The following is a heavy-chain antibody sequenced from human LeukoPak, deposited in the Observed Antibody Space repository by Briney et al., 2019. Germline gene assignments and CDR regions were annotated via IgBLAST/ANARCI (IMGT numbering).Heavy chain of an antibody. D-gene: IGHD6-13*01. V-gene: IGHV1-69*02. CDR3: ASPLMYSSSWYGYY. Sequence: ASVKVSCKASGGTFTSYSFTWVRQAPGQGLEWMGRIIPLLDIVNYAQKFQGRVTIMADKSTSTAYMELSSLRSEDTAVYYCASPLMYSSSWYGYYWGQGTLVTVSS. CDR1: GGTFTSYS. J-gene: IGHJ4*02. CDR2: IIPLLDIV.